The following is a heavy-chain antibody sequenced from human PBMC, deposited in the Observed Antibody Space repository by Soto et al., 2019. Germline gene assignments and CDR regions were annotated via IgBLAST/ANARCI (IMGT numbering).Heavy chain of an antibody. CDR3: AKVRSGGWDFDN. Sequence: DVQLLESGGGLVQPGGSLRLSCVASGFSFSSYAMAWVRQSPRKGLEWVSAISGSGTAYYADSVKGRFTISRDNSKNTVSLQMNILRVDDTATFYCAKVRSGGWDFDNWGLGTLVTVSS. D-gene: IGHD6-19*01. V-gene: IGHV3-23*01. CDR2: ISGSGTA. J-gene: IGHJ4*02. CDR1: GFSFSSYA.